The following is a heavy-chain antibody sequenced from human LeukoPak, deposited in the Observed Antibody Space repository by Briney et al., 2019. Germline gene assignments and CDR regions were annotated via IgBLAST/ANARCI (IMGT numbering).Heavy chain of an antibody. D-gene: IGHD3-10*01. V-gene: IGHV3-23*01. Sequence: GGSLRLSCAASGFTFSSYAMSWVRQAPGKGLEWVSAISGSGGSTYYADSVKGRFTISRDNSKNTLYLQMNSLGAEDTAVYYCAKVIGRSFTYGCDYWGQGTLVTVSS. J-gene: IGHJ4*02. CDR2: ISGSGGST. CDR1: GFTFSSYA. CDR3: AKVIGRSFTYGCDY.